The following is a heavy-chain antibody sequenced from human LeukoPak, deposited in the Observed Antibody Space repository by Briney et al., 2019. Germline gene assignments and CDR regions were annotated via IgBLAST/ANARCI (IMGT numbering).Heavy chain of an antibody. V-gene: IGHV3-33*01. Sequence: GGSLRLSCEGSGFSFSSSGMHWVRQAPGKGLEWVAGIWSDGSHKYYADSVKGRFTISRDNSENTLYLQMNSLRAEDTAVYYCARSGITIFGTFDPWGQGTLVTVSS. D-gene: IGHD3-3*01. CDR1: GFSFSSSG. J-gene: IGHJ5*02. CDR2: IWSDGSHK. CDR3: ARSGITIFGTFDP.